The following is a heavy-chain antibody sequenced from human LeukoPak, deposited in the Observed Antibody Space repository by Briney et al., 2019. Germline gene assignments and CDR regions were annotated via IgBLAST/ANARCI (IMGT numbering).Heavy chain of an antibody. V-gene: IGHV3-74*01. CDR3: ARDGSSSGLPHYYYYGMDV. J-gene: IGHJ6*02. Sequence: GGSLRLSCAASGFTFSSYWMHWVRQAPGKGLVWVSRINSDGSSTSYADSVKGRFTISRDNAKNTLYLQMNSLRAEDTAVYYCARDGSSSGLPHYYYYGMDVWGQGTTVTVSS. CDR1: GFTFSSYW. CDR2: INSDGSST. D-gene: IGHD6-13*01.